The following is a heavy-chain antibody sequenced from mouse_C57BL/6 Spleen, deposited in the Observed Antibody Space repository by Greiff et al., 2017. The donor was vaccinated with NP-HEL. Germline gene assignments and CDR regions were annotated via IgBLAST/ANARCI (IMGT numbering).Heavy chain of an antibody. Sequence: QVQLQQPGAELVRPGSSVKLSCKASGYTFTSYWMDWVKQRPGQGLEWIGNIYPSDSETHYNQKFKDKATLTVDKSSSTAYMQLSSLTSEDSAVYYCARGGKTFYVDYWGQGTTLTVSS. CDR1: GYTFTSYW. CDR2: IYPSDSET. V-gene: IGHV1-61*01. J-gene: IGHJ2*01. CDR3: ARGGKTFYVDY.